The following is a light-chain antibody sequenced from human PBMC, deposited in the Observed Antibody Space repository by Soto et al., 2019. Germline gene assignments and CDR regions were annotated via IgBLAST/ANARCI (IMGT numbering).Light chain of an antibody. CDR2: EGS. J-gene: IGLJ2*01. Sequence: QSALTQPPSASGSPGQSVTISCTGTSSDVGGYDYVSWYQQQSGKAPKLIIYEGSNRPAGVPELFSCSKSDNAASLTVSGLQADDDADYCCRSYASSSNVIFGAGTKLTVL. V-gene: IGLV2-8*01. CDR1: SSDVGGYDY. CDR3: RSYASSSNVI.